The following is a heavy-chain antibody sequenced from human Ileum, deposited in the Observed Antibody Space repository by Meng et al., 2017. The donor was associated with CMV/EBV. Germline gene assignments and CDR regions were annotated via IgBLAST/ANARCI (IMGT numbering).Heavy chain of an antibody. Sequence: GGSLRLSCAVSGFSFSNYWMSWFRQSPGKGLEWVAFIRSGASTGTTEYAASVKGRFSVSRDDSNSVAYLEMNSMKIEDTAVYYCTRDRGRVTPPDYWGQGVLVTVSS. D-gene: IGHD4-23*01. CDR2: IRSGASTGTT. CDR3: TRDRGRVTPPDY. CDR1: GFSFSNYW. V-gene: IGHV3-49*03. J-gene: IGHJ4*02.